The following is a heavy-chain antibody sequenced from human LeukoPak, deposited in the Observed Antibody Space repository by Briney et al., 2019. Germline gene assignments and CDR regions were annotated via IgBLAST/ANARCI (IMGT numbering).Heavy chain of an antibody. Sequence: GASVKVSCKASGYTFTSYAMNWVRQAPGQGLEWMGGIIPIFGTANYAQKFQGRVTITADKSTSTAYMELSSLRSEDTAVYYCARVGATTVLDAFDIWGQGTMVTVSS. D-gene: IGHD1-26*01. CDR1: GYTFTSYA. J-gene: IGHJ3*02. V-gene: IGHV1-69*06. CDR2: IIPIFGTA. CDR3: ARVGATTVLDAFDI.